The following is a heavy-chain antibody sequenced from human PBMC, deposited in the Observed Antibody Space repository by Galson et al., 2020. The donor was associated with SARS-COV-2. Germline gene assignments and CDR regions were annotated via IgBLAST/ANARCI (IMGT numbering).Heavy chain of an antibody. CDR1: GFTFSTAW. D-gene: IGHD3-10*01. Sequence: GASLKISCAVSGFTFSTAWMIWVRQAPGKWLEWVGRIKTRSDGETTDYGAPVKGRFIISRDDSKDTLYLHMNSLRTEDTAVYYCAIRFGGLGYMDVWGKGTPVTVSS. CDR3: AIRFGGLGYMDV. J-gene: IGHJ6*04. CDR2: IKTRSDGETT. V-gene: IGHV3-15*01.